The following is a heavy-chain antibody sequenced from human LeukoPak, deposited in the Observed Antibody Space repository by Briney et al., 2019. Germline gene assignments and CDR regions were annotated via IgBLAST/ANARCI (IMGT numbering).Heavy chain of an antibody. V-gene: IGHV1-69*13. CDR2: IIPIFGTA. D-gene: IGHD4-17*01. CDR1: GGTFSSYA. Sequence: SVKVSCKASGGTFSSYAVSWVRQAPGQGLEWMGGIIPIFGTANYAQKFQGRVTITADESTSTAYMELSSLRSVDTAVYYCATPRTTGAFDYWGQGTLVTVSS. CDR3: ATPRTTGAFDY. J-gene: IGHJ4*02.